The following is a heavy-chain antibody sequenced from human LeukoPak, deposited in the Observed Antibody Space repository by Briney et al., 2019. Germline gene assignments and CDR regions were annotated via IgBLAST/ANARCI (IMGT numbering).Heavy chain of an antibody. J-gene: IGHJ4*02. CDR2: ISSSGSTI. CDR1: GFSFSSYE. D-gene: IGHD6-13*01. V-gene: IGHV3-48*03. Sequence: PGGSLRLSCAASGFSFSSYEMNWVRQAPGKGLEWVSYISSSGSTIYYADSVKGRFTISRDNAKNSLYLQMNSLRAEDTAVYYCASPLGLAAAGTGVGYWGQGTLVTVSS. CDR3: ASPLGLAAAGTGVGY.